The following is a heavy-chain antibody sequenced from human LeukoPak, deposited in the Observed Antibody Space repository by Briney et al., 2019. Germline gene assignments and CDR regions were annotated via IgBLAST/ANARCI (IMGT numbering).Heavy chain of an antibody. Sequence: SVKVSCKASGGTFSSYAISWVRQAPGQGLEWMGGIIPIFGTANYAQKFQGRVTITADKSTSTAYMELSSLRSEDTAVYYCARAGVEYQHNWFDPWGQGTLVTVSS. D-gene: IGHD2-2*01. J-gene: IGHJ5*02. V-gene: IGHV1-69*06. CDR2: IIPIFGTA. CDR1: GGTFSSYA. CDR3: ARAGVEYQHNWFDP.